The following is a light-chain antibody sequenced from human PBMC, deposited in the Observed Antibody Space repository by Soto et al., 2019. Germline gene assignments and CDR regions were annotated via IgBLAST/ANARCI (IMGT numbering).Light chain of an antibody. J-gene: IGLJ2*01. Sequence: QLVLTQPPSASGTPGQRVTISCSGSSSNIGSNTVNWYQQLPGTAPKLLIYSNNQRPSGVPDRFSCSKSGTSASLAISGLQSEDEADYDCSAWDDSLNGPHVVFGGGTKVTVL. CDR2: SNN. CDR1: SSNIGSNT. V-gene: IGLV1-44*01. CDR3: SAWDDSLNGPHVV.